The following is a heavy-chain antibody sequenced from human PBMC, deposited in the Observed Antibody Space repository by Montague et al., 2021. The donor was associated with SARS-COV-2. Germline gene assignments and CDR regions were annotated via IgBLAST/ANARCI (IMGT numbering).Heavy chain of an antibody. D-gene: IGHD3-16*01. V-gene: IGHV6-1*01. CDR2: TYYRSKWYN. CDR1: GDSVSSNSAT. J-gene: IGHJ6*02. Sequence: CAISGDSVSSNSATWNWVRQSPSRGLEWLGRTYYRSKWYNDYAVSVRGRVTINPDTSKNQFSLQLNSVTPEDTAIYYCTSGRGGNYNVMDVWPRDHGHRL. CDR3: TSGRGGNYNVMDV.